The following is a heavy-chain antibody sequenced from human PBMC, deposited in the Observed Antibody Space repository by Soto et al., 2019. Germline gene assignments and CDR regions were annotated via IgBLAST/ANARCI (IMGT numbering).Heavy chain of an antibody. CDR3: AKDIMAYCGGDCPTFDY. CDR1: GFTFSSYA. Sequence: EVQLLESGGGLVQPGGSLRLSCAASGFTFSSYAMSWVRQAPGKGLEWVSAISGSGGSTDYADSVKGRFTISRDNSKNTLYLQMNSLRAEDTAVYYCAKDIMAYCGGDCPTFDYWGQGTLVTVSS. CDR2: ISGSGGST. J-gene: IGHJ4*02. D-gene: IGHD2-21*02. V-gene: IGHV3-23*01.